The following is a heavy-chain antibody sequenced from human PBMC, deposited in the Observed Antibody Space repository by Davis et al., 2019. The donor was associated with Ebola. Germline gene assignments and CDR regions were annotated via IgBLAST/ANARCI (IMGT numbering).Heavy chain of an antibody. CDR2: ISSGGGAP. Sequence: GGSLRLSCAASGFTFSTYAMGWVRQAPGKGLEWVSDISSGGGAPYYADSVMGRFTTFRDNSRDTLFLQMNSLRDDDTAVYYCAKKEKVGSGSPYDFDYWGQGTLVAVSS. V-gene: IGHV3-23*01. CDR3: AKKEKVGSGSPYDFDY. CDR1: GFTFSTYA. D-gene: IGHD3-10*01. J-gene: IGHJ4*02.